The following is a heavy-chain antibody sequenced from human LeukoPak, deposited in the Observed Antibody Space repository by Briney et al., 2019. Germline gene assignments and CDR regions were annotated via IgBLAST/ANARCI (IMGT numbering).Heavy chain of an antibody. CDR2: ISYDGSNK. D-gene: IGHD3-9*01. CDR3: ATAPNYDILTGPDY. J-gene: IGHJ4*02. Sequence: GGSLRLSCAASGFTFSSYAMHWVRQAPGKGLEWVAVISYDGSNKYYADSVKGRFTISRDNAKNSLYLQMNSLRVEDTALYYCATAPNYDILTGPDYWGQGTLVTVSS. V-gene: IGHV3-30*04. CDR1: GFTFSSYA.